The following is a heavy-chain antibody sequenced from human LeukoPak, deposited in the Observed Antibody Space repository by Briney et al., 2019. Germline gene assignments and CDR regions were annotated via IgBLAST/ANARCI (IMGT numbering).Heavy chain of an antibody. CDR2: IYYSGST. D-gene: IGHD3-22*01. CDR3: ARVRRNDYYDSSGYYYRWFDP. Sequence: SETLSLTCTVSGGSVSSGDYCWSWIRQPPGKGLEWIGCIYYSGSTNYNPSLKSRVTVSVDTSKNQFSLRLSSVTAADTAVYYCARVRRNDYYDSSGYYYRWFDPWGQGTLVTVSS. J-gene: IGHJ5*02. V-gene: IGHV4-61*08. CDR1: GGSVSSGDYC.